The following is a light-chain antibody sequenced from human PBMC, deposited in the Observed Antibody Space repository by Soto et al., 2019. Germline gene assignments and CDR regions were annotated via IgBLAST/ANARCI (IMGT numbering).Light chain of an antibody. CDR1: QGISSF. V-gene: IGKV1-9*01. CDR3: QQLSSYPLT. CDR2: GAS. Sequence: DIQLTQSPSFLSASAGDRVTITCRASQGISSFLAWYQQKPGQAPKLLIYGASNLESGVPSRFSGSESGTEFTLTISSLQPEDIATYYCQQLSSYPLTFAGGTKVEI. J-gene: IGKJ4*01.